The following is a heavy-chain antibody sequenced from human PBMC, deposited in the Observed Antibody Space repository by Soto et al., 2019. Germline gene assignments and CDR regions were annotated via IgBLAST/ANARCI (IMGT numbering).Heavy chain of an antibody. Sequence: GASGKVSCQAFGYNLPNYSLQWVRQAPGPRLVWMGSINAGNGNTKYSQKFQGRVTITRDTSASTAYMELSSLRSEDTAVYYCARSRWIQLWTGMSDYYYGMDVWGQGTTVTVSS. CDR2: INAGNGNT. CDR1: GYNLPNYS. J-gene: IGHJ6*02. D-gene: IGHD5-18*01. CDR3: ARSRWIQLWTGMSDYYYGMDV. V-gene: IGHV1-3*01.